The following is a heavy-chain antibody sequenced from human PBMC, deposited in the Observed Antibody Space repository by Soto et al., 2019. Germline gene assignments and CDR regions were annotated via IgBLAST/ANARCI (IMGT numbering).Heavy chain of an antibody. CDR2: ISAYNTNT. CDR1: GYTFTSYH. V-gene: IGHV1-18*01. Sequence: QVQLVQSGAEVKKPGASVKVSCKTSGYTFTSYHISWVRQAPGQGLEWMGWISAYNTNTNYAQKFQGRGTMTTDTLTSTAHMELRSPRSDDTAVYYCARDTPPTDYWGQGTLVTVSS. J-gene: IGHJ4*02. CDR3: ARDTPPTDY.